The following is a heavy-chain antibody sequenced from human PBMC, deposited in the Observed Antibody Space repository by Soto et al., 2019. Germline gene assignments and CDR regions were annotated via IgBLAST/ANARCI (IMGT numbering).Heavy chain of an antibody. D-gene: IGHD3-3*01. V-gene: IGHV3-21*01. J-gene: IGHJ6*02. Sequence: GGSLRLSCAASGFTFSSYSMNWVRQAPGKGLEWVSSISSSSSYIYYADSVKGRFTISRDNAKNSLYLQMNSLGAEDTAVYYCARDASIDYDFWSGYPYYYYYGMDVWGQGTTVTVSS. CDR2: ISSSSSYI. CDR1: GFTFSSYS. CDR3: ARDASIDYDFWSGYPYYYYYGMDV.